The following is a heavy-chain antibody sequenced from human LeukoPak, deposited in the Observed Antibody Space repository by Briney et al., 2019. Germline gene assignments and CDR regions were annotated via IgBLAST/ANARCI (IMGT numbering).Heavy chain of an antibody. CDR1: GFTFSSYW. CDR2: IKQDGSEK. CDR3: ARDGDGDGYYYYYYYMDV. J-gene: IGHJ6*03. Sequence: GGSLRLSCADSGFTFSSYWMSWVRQAPGKGLEWVANIKQDGSEKYYVDSVKGRFTISRDNAKNSLYLQMNSLRAEDTAVYYCARDGDGDGYYYYYYYMDVWGKGTTVTVSS. V-gene: IGHV3-7*01. D-gene: IGHD5-24*01.